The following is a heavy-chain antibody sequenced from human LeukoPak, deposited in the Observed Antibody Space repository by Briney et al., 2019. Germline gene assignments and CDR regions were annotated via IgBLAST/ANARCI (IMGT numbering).Heavy chain of an antibody. CDR2: IYYSGST. J-gene: IGHJ5*02. Sequence: SETLSLTGTASGCIISSTSCYWGWIRQPPGKGLEWIATIYYSGSTYYNPSLKSRATISVDTSKNLFSLKLSSVTAADTAIYYCARHFAPRGLNGFDPWGQGTRVSASS. CDR3: ARHFAPRGLNGFDP. V-gene: IGHV4-39*01. D-gene: IGHD3-22*01. CDR1: GCIISSTSCY.